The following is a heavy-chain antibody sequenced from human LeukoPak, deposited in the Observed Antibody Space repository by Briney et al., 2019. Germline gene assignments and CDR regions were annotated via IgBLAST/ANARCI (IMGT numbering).Heavy chain of an antibody. D-gene: IGHD2-2*02. CDR2: INPNSGGT. CDR1: GYTFTGYY. J-gene: IGHJ6*03. Sequence: GASVKVSCKASGYTFTGYYMHWVRQAPGQGLEWMGWINPNSGGTNYAQKFQGGVTMTRDTSISTAYMELSRLRSDDTAVYYCARGIPGYCSSTSCYRGRYYYYYMDVWGKGTTVTVSS. V-gene: IGHV1-2*02. CDR3: ARGIPGYCSSTSCYRGRYYYYYMDV.